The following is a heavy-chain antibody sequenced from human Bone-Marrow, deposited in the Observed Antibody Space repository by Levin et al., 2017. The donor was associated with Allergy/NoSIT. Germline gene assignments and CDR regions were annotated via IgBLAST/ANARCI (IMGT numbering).Heavy chain of an antibody. D-gene: IGHD4/OR15-4a*01. V-gene: IGHV3-9*01. CDR2: ISWNSDTT. CDR1: GFIFDNHA. J-gene: IGHJ4*02. CDR3: ATDRRSTISESSWPGGFDH. Sequence: PGGSLRLSCVTSGFIFDNHAMHWVRQVPGKGLEWVAGISWNSDTTDYVASVKGRVVISRDNAKSSLFLQMNSLRDEDTALYYCATDRRSTISESSWPGGFDHWGQGVRVTVSS.